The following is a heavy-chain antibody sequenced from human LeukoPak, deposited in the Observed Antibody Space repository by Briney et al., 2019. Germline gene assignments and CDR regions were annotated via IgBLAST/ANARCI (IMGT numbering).Heavy chain of an antibody. CDR1: GFTFSTNA. J-gene: IGHJ4*02. V-gene: IGHV3-23*01. D-gene: IGHD5-24*01. CDR2: IGGGGEYT. Sequence: GGSLRLACAASGFTFSTNAMAWVRQAPGKGLEWVSAIGGGGEYTFYADSVKGRFTTSRDNSKNTLYLQMNSLRAEDTAVYYCAREQSFDYWGQGTLVTVSS. CDR3: AREQSFDY.